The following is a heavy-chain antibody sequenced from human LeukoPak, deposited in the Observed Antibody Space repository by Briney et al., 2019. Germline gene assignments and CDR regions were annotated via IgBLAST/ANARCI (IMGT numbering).Heavy chain of an antibody. J-gene: IGHJ5*02. V-gene: IGHV1-46*01. CDR2: INPSDSST. CDR3: ARDNSRDYSVGGSEWCFDP. CDR1: GYTFTSYD. Sequence: ASVKVYCKASGYTFTSYDMHWVRQAPGQGLEWMGLINPSDSSTSYAQKLQGRLSLTRDMSTSTDYMELSSLRSEDTAVYYCARDNSRDYSVGGSEWCFDPWGQGALVTVSS. D-gene: IGHD1-26*01.